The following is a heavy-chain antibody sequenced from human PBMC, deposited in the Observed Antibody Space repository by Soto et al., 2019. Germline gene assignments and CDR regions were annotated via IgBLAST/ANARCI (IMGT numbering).Heavy chain of an antibody. D-gene: IGHD3-10*01. CDR1: GYTFTSYG. J-gene: IGHJ5*02. CDR2: ISAYNGNT. Sequence: VASVKVSCKASGYTFTSYGISWVRQAPGQGLEWMGWISAYNGNTNYAQKLQGRVTMTTDTSTSTAYMELRSLRSDDTAVYYCARVYGSGSYPIRWFDPWGQGTLVTVSS. V-gene: IGHV1-18*01. CDR3: ARVYGSGSYPIRWFDP.